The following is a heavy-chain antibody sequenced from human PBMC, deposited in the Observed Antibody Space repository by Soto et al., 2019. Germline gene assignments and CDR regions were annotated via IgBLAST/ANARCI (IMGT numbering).Heavy chain of an antibody. Sequence: GESLKISCKGSGYSFTSYWISWVRQMPRKGLEWMGRIDPSDSYTNYSPSFQGHVTISADKSISTAYLQWSSLKASDTAMYYCARQASRSSSWYGEYYYYGMDVWGQGTTVTVSS. CDR3: ARQASRSSSWYGEYYYYGMDV. CDR2: IDPSDSYT. V-gene: IGHV5-10-1*01. D-gene: IGHD6-13*01. J-gene: IGHJ6*02. CDR1: GYSFTSYW.